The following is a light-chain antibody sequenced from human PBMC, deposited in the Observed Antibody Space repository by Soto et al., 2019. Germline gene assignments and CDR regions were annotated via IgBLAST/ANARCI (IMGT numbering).Light chain of an antibody. CDR2: GIS. Sequence: EIVMTQSPATLSVSLGKRSTLCCRASQSVNSNYLAWDQQKPGQAPRLLIYGISKRATDIPDRFSGSGSGTEFTLTISSLQPEDFATYYCQQHGQWPITFGQGTRLEN. V-gene: IGKV3D-15*01. CDR1: QSVNSN. J-gene: IGKJ5*01. CDR3: QQHGQWPIT.